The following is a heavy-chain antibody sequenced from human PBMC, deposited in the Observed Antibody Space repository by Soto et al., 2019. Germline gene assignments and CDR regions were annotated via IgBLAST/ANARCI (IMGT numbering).Heavy chain of an antibody. D-gene: IGHD3-10*01. Sequence: VQLQESGPGLVKPSPTLSLTCTVSGGSISSGGYYWSWIRQHPGKGLEWIGYIYYSGSTYYNPSLKSRVTISVDTSKNQFSLKLSSVTAADTAVYYCARDRTSMDPLYYYGMDVWGQGTTVTVSS. J-gene: IGHJ6*02. CDR1: GGSISSGGYY. CDR3: ARDRTSMDPLYYYGMDV. V-gene: IGHV4-31*03. CDR2: IYYSGST.